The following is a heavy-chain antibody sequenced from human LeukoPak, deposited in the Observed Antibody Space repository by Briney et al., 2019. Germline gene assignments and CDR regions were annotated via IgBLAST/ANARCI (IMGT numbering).Heavy chain of an antibody. CDR2: IYYSGST. D-gene: IGHD5-24*01. CDR1: GGSISSYY. Sequence: PSETLSLTCTVSGGSISSYYWSWIRHPPGKGLEWIGYIYYSGSTNYNPSLKSRVTISVDTPKNQFSLKLSSVTAADTAVYYCAREEMATMNWFDPWGQGTLVTVSS. J-gene: IGHJ5*02. CDR3: AREEMATMNWFDP. V-gene: IGHV4-59*12.